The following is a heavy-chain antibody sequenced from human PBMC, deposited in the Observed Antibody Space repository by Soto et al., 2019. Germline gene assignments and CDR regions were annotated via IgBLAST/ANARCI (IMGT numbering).Heavy chain of an antibody. J-gene: IGHJ3*02. CDR3: ARSFTIFGVVLDAFDI. D-gene: IGHD3-3*01. CDR2: ISAYNGNT. CDR1: GYTFTSYG. V-gene: IGHV1-18*01. Sequence: GASVKVSCKASGYTFTSYGISWVRQAPGQGLEWMGWISAYNGNTNYAQKLQGRVTMTTDTSTSTAYMELRSLRSDDTAVYYCARSFTIFGVVLDAFDIWGQGTMVTVSS.